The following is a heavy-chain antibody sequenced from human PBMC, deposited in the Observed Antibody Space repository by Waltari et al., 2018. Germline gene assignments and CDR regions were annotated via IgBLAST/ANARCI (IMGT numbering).Heavy chain of an antibody. J-gene: IGHJ4*02. D-gene: IGHD1-26*01. CDR2: IWYDGSNK. CDR1: GFTFSSYG. V-gene: IGHV3-33*01. Sequence: ESGGGVVQPGRSLRLSCAASGFTFSSYGMHWVRQAPGKGLEWVAIIWYDGSNKYYADSVKGRFTISRDNSKNTLYLQMNSLRAEDTALYYCARDISLSPYSGSYYWGQGTPVTVSS. CDR3: ARDISLSPYSGSYY.